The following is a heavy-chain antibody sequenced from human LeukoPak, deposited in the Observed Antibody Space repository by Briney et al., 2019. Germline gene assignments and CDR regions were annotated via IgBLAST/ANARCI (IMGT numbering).Heavy chain of an antibody. CDR3: ARGDIIGTLGYFDY. J-gene: IGHJ4*02. CDR1: GGSISSSSYY. V-gene: IGHV4-39*07. CDR2: IYYSGST. Sequence: PSETLSLTCTVSGGSISSSSYYWGWIRQPPGKGLEWIGSIYYSGSTYYNPSLKSRVTISVDTSNNQFSLKLSSVTAADTAVYYCARGDIIGTLGYFDYWGQGTLVTVSS. D-gene: IGHD1-7*01.